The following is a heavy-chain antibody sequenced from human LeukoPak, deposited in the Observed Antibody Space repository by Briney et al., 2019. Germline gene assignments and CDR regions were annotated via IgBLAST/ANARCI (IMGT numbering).Heavy chain of an antibody. D-gene: IGHD3-22*01. CDR2: IYPGDSDT. Sequence: PGESLKISYKGSGYSFTSYWIGWVRQMPGKGLEWMGIIYPGDSDTRYSPSFRGQVTVSADKSINTAFLQWSSLKASDTAIYYCARRYYDGGAYSLDYWGQGTLVTVSS. CDR3: ARRYYDGGAYSLDY. V-gene: IGHV5-51*03. J-gene: IGHJ4*02. CDR1: GYSFTSYW.